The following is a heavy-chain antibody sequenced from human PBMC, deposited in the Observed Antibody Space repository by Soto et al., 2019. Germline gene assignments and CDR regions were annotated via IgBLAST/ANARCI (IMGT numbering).Heavy chain of an antibody. D-gene: IGHD6-19*01. CDR2: ISYDGSNK. CDR3: AKPRGQWLSRAWFDP. Sequence: PGGSLRLSCAASGFTFSSYGMHWVRQAPGKGLEWVAVISYDGSNKYYADSVKGRFTISRDNSKNTLYLQMNSLRAEDTAVYYCAKPRGQWLSRAWFDPWGQGTLVTVSS. V-gene: IGHV3-30*18. CDR1: GFTFSSYG. J-gene: IGHJ5*02.